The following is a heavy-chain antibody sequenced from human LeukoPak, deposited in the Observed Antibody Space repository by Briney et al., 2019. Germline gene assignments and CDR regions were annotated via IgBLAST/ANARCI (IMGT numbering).Heavy chain of an antibody. CDR3: ARRRDFIDF. D-gene: IGHD3/OR15-3a*01. CDR1: GFTLSDYY. CDR2: SSSSGSTM. J-gene: IGHJ4*02. V-gene: IGHV3-11*01. Sequence: GGSLRLSCTASGFTLSDYYMSWIRQAPGKGLEWVSYSSSSGSTMYYADSVKGRFAISRDNAKNSLYLQMNSLRADDTAVYYCARRRDFIDFWGQGTLVTVSS.